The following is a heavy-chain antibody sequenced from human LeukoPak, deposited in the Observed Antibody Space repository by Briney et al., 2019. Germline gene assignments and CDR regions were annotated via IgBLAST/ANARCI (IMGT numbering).Heavy chain of an antibody. Sequence: SETLSLTCTVSGGSISRYYWSWIRQPPGKGLEWIGYIYYSGSTNYNPSLKGRVTISVDTSKNQFSLKLSSVTAADTAVYYCARAYYYGSGSYAFDIWGQGTMVTVSS. V-gene: IGHV4-59*01. CDR1: GGSISRYY. J-gene: IGHJ3*02. D-gene: IGHD3-10*01. CDR2: IYYSGST. CDR3: ARAYYYGSGSYAFDI.